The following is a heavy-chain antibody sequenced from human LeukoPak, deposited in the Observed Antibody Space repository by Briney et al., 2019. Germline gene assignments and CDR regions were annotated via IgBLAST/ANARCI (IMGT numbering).Heavy chain of an antibody. CDR1: GFTFSSYS. V-gene: IGHV3-48*01. CDR3: AKIPGGYSSSHFDY. D-gene: IGHD6-13*01. CDR2: ISSSSSTI. Sequence: GGSLRLSCAASGFTFSSYSMNWVRQAPGKGLEWVSYISSSSSTIYYADSVKGRFTISRDNSKNTLYLQMNSLRAEDTAVYYCAKIPGGYSSSHFDYWGPGTLVTVSS. J-gene: IGHJ4*02.